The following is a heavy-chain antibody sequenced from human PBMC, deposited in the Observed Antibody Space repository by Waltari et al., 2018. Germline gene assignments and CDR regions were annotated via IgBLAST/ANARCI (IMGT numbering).Heavy chain of an antibody. CDR1: GFTFSSYG. CDR2: IRYDGSNK. V-gene: IGHV3-30*02. CDR3: AKANGYSVSNAFDI. D-gene: IGHD6-13*01. J-gene: IGHJ3*02. Sequence: QVQLVESGGGVVQPGGSLRLSCAASGFTFSSYGMPWVRQAPGKGLEWVAFIRYDGSNKYYADSVKGRFTISRDNSKNTLYLQMNSLRAEDTAVYYCAKANGYSVSNAFDIWGQGTMVTVSS.